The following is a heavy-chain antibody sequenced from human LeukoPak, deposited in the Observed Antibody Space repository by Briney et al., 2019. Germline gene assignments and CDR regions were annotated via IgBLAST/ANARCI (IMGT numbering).Heavy chain of an antibody. D-gene: IGHD2-2*02. Sequence: GGSLRLSCAASGFTFSSYSMNWVRQAPGKGLEWVSYISSSSSTIYYADSVKGRFTISRDNAKNSLYLQMNSLRAEDTAVYYCARGGYCSIVSCYIPGYMDVWGKGTTVTVSS. V-gene: IGHV3-48*04. CDR3: ARGGYCSIVSCYIPGYMDV. CDR1: GFTFSSYS. J-gene: IGHJ6*03. CDR2: ISSSSSTI.